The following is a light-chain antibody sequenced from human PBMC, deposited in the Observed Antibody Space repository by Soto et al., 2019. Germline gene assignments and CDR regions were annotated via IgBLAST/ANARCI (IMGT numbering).Light chain of an antibody. CDR2: GAT. CDR1: QSVSTAY. J-gene: IGKJ1*01. V-gene: IGKV3-20*01. Sequence: EIVLTQSPGTLSLSPGERATLSCRASQSVSTAYFSWYQQKPGQAHRLLIYGATSRATGIPDRFSGSRSGTNFPLTISSLEPEDIARYYCQQYGYSPSTFGRGNNVEIK. CDR3: QQYGYSPST.